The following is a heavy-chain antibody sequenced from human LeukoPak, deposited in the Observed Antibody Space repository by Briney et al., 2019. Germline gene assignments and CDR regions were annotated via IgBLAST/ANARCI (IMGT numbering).Heavy chain of an antibody. J-gene: IGHJ5*02. Sequence: GGSLRLSCAASGFTFSSYWMSWVRQAPGKGLEWVANINEDGSVKNYVVSVKGRFTISRDNAKNSLFLQMNSLRVEDTAVYYCARDKAYNRFDHWGRGTLVTVSS. V-gene: IGHV3-7*04. CDR1: GFTFSSYW. CDR3: ARDKAYNRFDH. CDR2: INEDGSVK. D-gene: IGHD1-1*01.